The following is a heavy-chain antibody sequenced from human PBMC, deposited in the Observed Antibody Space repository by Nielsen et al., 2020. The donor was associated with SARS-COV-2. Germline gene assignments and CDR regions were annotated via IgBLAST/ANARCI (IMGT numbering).Heavy chain of an antibody. Sequence: SETLSLICAVSGGSISSSNWWSWVRQPPGKGLEWIGEIYHSGSTNYNPSLKSRVTISVDKSKNQFSLKLSSVTAADTAVYYCARDLGAVTKDAFDIWGQGTMVTVSS. V-gene: IGHV4-4*02. CDR2: IYHSGST. D-gene: IGHD4-17*01. CDR3: ARDLGAVTKDAFDI. CDR1: GGSISSSNW. J-gene: IGHJ3*02.